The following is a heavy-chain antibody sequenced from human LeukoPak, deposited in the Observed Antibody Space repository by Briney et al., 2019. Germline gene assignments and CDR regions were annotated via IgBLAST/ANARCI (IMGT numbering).Heavy chain of an antibody. Sequence: ASVKVSCKASGYTFTSYRISWVRQAPGQGLEWMGWISAYNGNTNYAQKLQGRVTMTTDTSTSTAYMELRSLRSDDTAVYYCARGRIAAGTVGVVSAFWGQGTLVTVSS. CDR2: ISAYNGNT. D-gene: IGHD6-13*01. V-gene: IGHV1-18*01. CDR3: ARGRIAAGTVGVVSAF. CDR1: GYTFTSYR. J-gene: IGHJ4*02.